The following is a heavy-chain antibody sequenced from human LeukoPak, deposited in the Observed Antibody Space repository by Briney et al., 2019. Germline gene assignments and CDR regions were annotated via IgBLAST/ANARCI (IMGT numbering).Heavy chain of an antibody. CDR1: GGSISSSSYY. J-gene: IGHJ6*03. D-gene: IGHD3-22*01. V-gene: IGHV4-39*07. CDR2: IYYSGST. Sequence: PSETLSLTCTVSGGSISSSSYYWGWIRQPPGKGLEWIGSIYYSGSTYYNPSLKSRVTISVDTSKNQFSLKLSSVTAADTAVYYWARGGDDYYDSSGPTRYYYMEVGGKGTTVTVS. CDR3: ARGGDDYYDSSGPTRYYYMEV.